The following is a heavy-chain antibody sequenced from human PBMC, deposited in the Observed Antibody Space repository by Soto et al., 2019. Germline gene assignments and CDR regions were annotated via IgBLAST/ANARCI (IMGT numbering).Heavy chain of an antibody. CDR1: GFTFSDYY. CDR2: ISSSGSTI. J-gene: IGHJ2*01. V-gene: IGHV3-11*01. CDR3: ARRPDSSGWYRYWYFDL. Sequence: PGGSLRLSCAASGFTFSDYYMSWIRQAPGKGLEWVSYISSSGSTIYYADYVKGRFTISRDNAKNSLYLQMNSLRAEDTAVYYCARRPDSSGWYRYWYFDLWGRGTLVTVSS. D-gene: IGHD6-19*01.